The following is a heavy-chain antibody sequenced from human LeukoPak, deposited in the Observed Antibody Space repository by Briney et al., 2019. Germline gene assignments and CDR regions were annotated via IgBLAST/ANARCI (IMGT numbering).Heavy chain of an antibody. CDR1: GGSFSGYY. J-gene: IGHJ4*02. D-gene: IGHD3-22*01. Sequence: SETLSLTCAVYGGSFSGYYWSWIRQPPGKGLEWIGEINHSGSTNYNPSLKSRVTMSVDTSKNQFSLKLSSVTAVDTAVYYCARSSGYLDYWGQGTLVTVSS. CDR2: INHSGST. V-gene: IGHV4-34*01. CDR3: ARSSGYLDY.